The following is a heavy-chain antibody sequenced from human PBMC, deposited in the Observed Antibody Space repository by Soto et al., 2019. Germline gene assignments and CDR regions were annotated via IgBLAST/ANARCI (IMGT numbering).Heavy chain of an antibody. CDR1: GFPFSSYS. V-gene: IGHV3-21*01. J-gene: IGHJ4*02. D-gene: IGHD2-15*01. Sequence: GGSLRLSCAASGFPFSSYSMNWVRQAPGKGLEWVSSISSSSSYIYYADSVKGRFTISRDNAKNSLYLQMNSLRAEDTAVYYCARDASLRYCSGGSCYSESHATDYWGQGTLVTVSS. CDR2: ISSSSSYI. CDR3: ARDASLRYCSGGSCYSESHATDY.